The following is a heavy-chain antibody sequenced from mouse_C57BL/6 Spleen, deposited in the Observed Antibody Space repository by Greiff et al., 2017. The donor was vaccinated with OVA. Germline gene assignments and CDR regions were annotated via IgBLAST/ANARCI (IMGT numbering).Heavy chain of an antibody. J-gene: IGHJ3*01. D-gene: IGHD4-1*01. V-gene: IGHV1-15*01. CDR2: IDPETGGT. CDR3: ARFGTVFAD. Sequence: QVQLQQSGAELVRPGASVTLSCKASGYTFTDYEMHWVKQTPVHGLEWIGAIDPETGGTAYNQKFKGKAILTVDKSSCTAYMELRSLASEGSAVYYGARFGTVFADGGPGALVAVSA. CDR1: GYTFTDYE.